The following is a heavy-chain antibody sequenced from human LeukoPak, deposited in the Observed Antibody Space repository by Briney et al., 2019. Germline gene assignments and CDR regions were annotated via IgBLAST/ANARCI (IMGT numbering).Heavy chain of an antibody. CDR3: ARGSTHSPTLFDY. Sequence: GASVKVSCKASGYTFTGYYMHWVRQAPGQGLEWMGWINPNSGGTNYAQKFQGRVTMTRDTSISTAYMELSRLRSDDTAVYYCARGSTHSPTLFDYWGQGTLVTVSS. J-gene: IGHJ4*02. D-gene: IGHD5-18*01. CDR2: INPNSGGT. V-gene: IGHV1-2*02. CDR1: GYTFTGYY.